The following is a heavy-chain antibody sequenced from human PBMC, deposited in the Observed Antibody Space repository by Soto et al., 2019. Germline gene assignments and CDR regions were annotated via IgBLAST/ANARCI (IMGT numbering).Heavy chain of an antibody. CDR3: ARDQRRKTFDL. CDR2: ISSSGSTT. CDR1: GFPFSDCS. Sequence: EAQLVESGGGLVQPGESLRLSCAASGFPFSDCSMNWVRQAPGKGPEWVAYISSSGSTTHYAESVKGRFTVSRDNAKNSLYLQMNRLRDDDTDVYYCARDQRRKTFDLWGQGYLVTVSS. J-gene: IGHJ4*02. V-gene: IGHV3-48*02.